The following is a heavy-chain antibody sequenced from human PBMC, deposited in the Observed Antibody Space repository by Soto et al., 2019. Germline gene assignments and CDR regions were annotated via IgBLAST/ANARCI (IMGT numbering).Heavy chain of an antibody. CDR2: IYYSGST. CDR3: ERNRQWARHWFDP. Sequence: PSETLSLTCTVSGGSISSSSYYWGWIRQPPGKGLEWIGSIYYSGSTYYNPSLKSRVTISVDTSKNQFSLKLSSVTAADTAVYYCERNRQWARHWFDPWGQGTLVTVSS. D-gene: IGHD1-26*01. CDR1: GGSISSSSYY. V-gene: IGHV4-39*01. J-gene: IGHJ5*02.